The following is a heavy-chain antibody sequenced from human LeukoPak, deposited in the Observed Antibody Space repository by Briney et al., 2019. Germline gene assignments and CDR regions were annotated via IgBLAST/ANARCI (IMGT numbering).Heavy chain of an antibody. V-gene: IGHV3-30*04. CDR1: GFTFSSYA. CDR3: ASLPPVTRTWDYYYYMDV. CDR2: ISYDGSNK. J-gene: IGHJ6*03. D-gene: IGHD4-17*01. Sequence: GGSLRLSCAASGFTFSSYAMHWVRQAPGKGLEWVAVISYDGSNKYYADSVKGRFTISRDNSKNTLYLQMNSLRAEDTAVYYCASLPPVTRTWDYYYYMDVWGKGTTVTVSS.